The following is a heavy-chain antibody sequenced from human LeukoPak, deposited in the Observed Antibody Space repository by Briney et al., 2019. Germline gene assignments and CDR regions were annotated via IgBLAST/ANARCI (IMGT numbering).Heavy chain of an antibody. D-gene: IGHD6-19*01. J-gene: IGHJ5*02. Sequence: SETLSLTCAVYGGSFSGYYWSWIRQPPGKGLEWIGEINHSGSTNYNPSLKSRVTISVDTSKDQFSLKLSSVTAADTAVYYCARNLRKAPSGWDPWGQGTLVTVSS. CDR3: ARNLRKAPSGWDP. CDR1: GGSFSGYY. V-gene: IGHV4-34*01. CDR2: INHSGST.